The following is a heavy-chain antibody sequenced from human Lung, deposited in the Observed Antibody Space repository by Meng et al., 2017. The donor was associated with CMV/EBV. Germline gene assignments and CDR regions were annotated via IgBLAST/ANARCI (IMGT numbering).Heavy chain of an antibody. V-gene: IGHV5-51*01. CDR1: GYSFTSYW. Sequence: KVSCKGSGYSFTSYWIAWVRQMPGKGLEWMGLIYPGDSDTTYSPSFQGRVTISADKSISTTYLQWSSLKASDTAIYYCARQLDTRTWDNWFDPWGQGXLVTVSS. D-gene: IGHD2-2*01. J-gene: IGHJ5*02. CDR2: IYPGDSDT. CDR3: ARQLDTRTWDNWFDP.